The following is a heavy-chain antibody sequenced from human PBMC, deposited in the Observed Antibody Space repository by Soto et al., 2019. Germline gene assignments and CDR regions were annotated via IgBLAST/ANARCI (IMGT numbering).Heavy chain of an antibody. CDR2: IYDGGRT. V-gene: IGHV4-30-4*01. CDR1: GGSISTVDYW. J-gene: IGHJ4*02. CDR3: ARGPSGDKVDS. D-gene: IGHD7-27*01. Sequence: QVQLQESGPGLVKPSQTLSLTCTVSGGSISTVDYWWSWIRQSPDMGLEWIGHIYDGGRTYNNPSLKRRVTMSVDTSKSQLSLTLSSVSAADTAVYYCARGPSGDKVDSWGQGTLVTVSS.